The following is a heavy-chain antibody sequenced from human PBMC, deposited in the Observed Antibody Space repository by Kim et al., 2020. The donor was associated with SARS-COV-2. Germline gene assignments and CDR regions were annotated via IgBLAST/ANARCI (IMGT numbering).Heavy chain of an antibody. Sequence: QGRVTMTRDTSTSTVYMELSSLRSEDTAVYYCARGRALGYSYGGPSFDYWGQGTLVTVSS. D-gene: IGHD5-18*01. V-gene: IGHV1-46*01. CDR3: ARGRALGYSYGGPSFDY. J-gene: IGHJ4*02.